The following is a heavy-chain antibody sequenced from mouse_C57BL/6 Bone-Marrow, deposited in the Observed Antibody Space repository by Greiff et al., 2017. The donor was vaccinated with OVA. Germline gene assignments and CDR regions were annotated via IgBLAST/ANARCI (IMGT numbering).Heavy chain of an antibody. V-gene: IGHV1-22*01. CDR2: INPNNGGT. CDR1: GYTFTDYN. D-gene: IGHD1-1*01. J-gene: IGHJ2*01. CDR3: APITTVVAFDY. Sequence: EVQLQQSGPELVKPGASVKMSCKASGYTFTDYNMHWVKQSHGKSLEWIGYINPNNGGTSYNQKFKGKATLTVNKSSSTAYMELRSLTSEDSAVYYCAPITTVVAFDYWGKGTTLTVSS.